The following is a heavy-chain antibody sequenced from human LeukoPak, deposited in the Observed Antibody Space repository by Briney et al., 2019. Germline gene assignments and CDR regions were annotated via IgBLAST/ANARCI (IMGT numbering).Heavy chain of an antibody. D-gene: IGHD1-14*01. CDR2: ISRDGTIT. V-gene: IGHV3-74*01. J-gene: IGHJ5*01. CDR1: GVTFSGHS. Sequence: GGSLRLSCAASGVTFSGHSMHWVRQAPGKGLVWVSGISRDGTITNYADAVKGRFTISRDNAKNTLYLQMNSLRVEDTAVYSCARGWYGPDSCGQGTLVTVSS. CDR3: ARGWYGPDS.